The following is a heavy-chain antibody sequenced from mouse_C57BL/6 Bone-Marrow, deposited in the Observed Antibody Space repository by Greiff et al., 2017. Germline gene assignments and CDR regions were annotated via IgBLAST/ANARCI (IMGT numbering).Heavy chain of an antibody. V-gene: IGHV14-4*01. CDR3: SLFITTVVAPSY. J-gene: IGHJ2*01. D-gene: IGHD1-1*01. CDR1: GFNIKDDY. CDR2: IDPENGDT. Sequence: VQLQQSGAELVRPGASVKLSCTASGFNIKDDYMHWVKQRPEQGLEWIGWIDPENGDTEYASMFQGKATITADTSSNTAYLQLSSLTSEDTAVYYCSLFITTVVAPSYWGQGTTLTVSS.